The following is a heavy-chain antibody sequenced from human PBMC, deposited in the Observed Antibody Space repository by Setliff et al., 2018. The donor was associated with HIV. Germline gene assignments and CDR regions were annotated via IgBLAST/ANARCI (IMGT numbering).Heavy chain of an antibody. Sequence: GGSLRLSCAAPGLTFKNYWIHWVRQAPGKGLVWVSRINADSSSTTYADSVKGRFTISRDNAKNTVYLQMNSLRSEDTAVYYCARDRGYTIVGAAEGDHWGQGSLVTVSS. V-gene: IGHV3-74*01. CDR2: INADSSST. CDR1: GLTFKNYW. D-gene: IGHD1-26*01. J-gene: IGHJ4*02. CDR3: ARDRGYTIVGAAEGDH.